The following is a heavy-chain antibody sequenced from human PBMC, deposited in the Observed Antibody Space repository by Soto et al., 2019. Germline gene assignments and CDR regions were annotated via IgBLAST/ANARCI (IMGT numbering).Heavy chain of an antibody. Sequence: APVKVSCKASGYAFTRNCSSWVRQAPGQGLEWMGWISAYNGNTNYAQKLQGRVTMTTDTSTSTAYMELRSLRSDDSAVYSCARMDDSSGYIDYWGQGTLVTVSS. V-gene: IGHV1-18*01. CDR3: ARMDDSSGYIDY. D-gene: IGHD3-22*01. CDR2: ISAYNGNT. J-gene: IGHJ4*02. CDR1: GYAFTRNC.